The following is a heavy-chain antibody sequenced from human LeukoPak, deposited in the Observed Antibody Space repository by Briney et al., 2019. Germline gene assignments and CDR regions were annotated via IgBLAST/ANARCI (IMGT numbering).Heavy chain of an antibody. J-gene: IGHJ5*02. CDR3: ARDRGIVVVPAATINGFDP. D-gene: IGHD2-2*01. CDR1: GFTFSSYE. V-gene: IGHV3-48*03. CDR2: ISSSGSTI. Sequence: GGSLRLSCAASGFTFSSYEMNWVRQAPGKGLEWVSYISSSGSTIYYADSVKGRFTISRDNAKNSLYLQMNSLRAEDTAVYYCARDRGIVVVPAATINGFDPWGKGTLVTVSS.